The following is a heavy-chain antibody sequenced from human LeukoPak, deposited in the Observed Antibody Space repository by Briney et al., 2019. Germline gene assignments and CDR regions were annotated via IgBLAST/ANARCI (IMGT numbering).Heavy chain of an antibody. V-gene: IGHV3-23*01. Sequence: PGGSVRLSCAGPGFTFSSYAMNWVRQAPGKGLEWVSTISGSSDVTYYADSVKGRFTISRDNSKNTLSLQMNSLRAEDTALYYCARKRGVTGDYFGYWGQGTLVTVSS. CDR1: GFTFSSYA. CDR2: ISGSSDVT. D-gene: IGHD2-21*02. J-gene: IGHJ4*02. CDR3: ARKRGVTGDYFGY.